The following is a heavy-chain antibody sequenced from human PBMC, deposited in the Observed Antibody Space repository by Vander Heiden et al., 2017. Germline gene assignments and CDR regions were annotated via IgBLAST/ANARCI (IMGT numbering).Heavy chain of an antibody. CDR3: ARPFLYGDYLYYFDY. J-gene: IGHJ4*02. D-gene: IGHD4-17*01. CDR2: ISYDGSKK. V-gene: IGHV3-30-3*01. CDR1: GFTFSSYA. Sequence: QVQLVESGGGVVQPGRSLRLSCAASGFTFSSYAMHWVRQAPGKGLEWVAVISYDGSKKYYADSVKGRFTISRDNSKNTLYMQMNSLRAEDTAVYYCARPFLYGDYLYYFDYWGQGTLVTVSS.